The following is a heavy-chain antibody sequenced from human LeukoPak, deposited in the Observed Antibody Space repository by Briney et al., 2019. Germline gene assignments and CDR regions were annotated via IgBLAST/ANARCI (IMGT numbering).Heavy chain of an antibody. Sequence: GGSLRLSCAASGFTVSSNYMSWVRQAPGKGLEWVSVIYSGGSTYYADSVKGRFTISRDNSKNTLYLQMNSLRAEDTAVYYCERDGRSSGWTGWGQGTLVTVSS. CDR1: GFTVSSNY. CDR3: ERDGRSSGWTG. CDR2: IYSGGST. J-gene: IGHJ4*02. V-gene: IGHV3-66*02. D-gene: IGHD6-19*01.